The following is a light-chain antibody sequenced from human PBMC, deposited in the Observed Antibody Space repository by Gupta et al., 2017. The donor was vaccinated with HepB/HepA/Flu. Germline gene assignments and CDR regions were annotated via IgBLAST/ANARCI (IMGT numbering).Light chain of an antibody. V-gene: IGKV1-39*01. J-gene: IGKJ5*01. CDR2: SAS. Sequence: DIQMTQSQSSLSASVGDRVTITCRASQSIRNYLNWYQHKPGKAPKLLIYSASTLQNEVPSRFSGSGSGTEFTLTISSLQPEDFAAYYCQQCLTTPITFGQGTRLELK. CDR1: QSIRNY. CDR3: QQCLTTPIT.